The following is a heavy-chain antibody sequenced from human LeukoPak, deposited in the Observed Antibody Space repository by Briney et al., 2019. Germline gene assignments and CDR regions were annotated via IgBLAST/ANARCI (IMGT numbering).Heavy chain of an antibody. CDR3: ARAYCTNGVCCSFDY. V-gene: IGHV4-34*01. Sequence: SETLSLTCAVYGGSFSGYYWSWIRQPPGKGLEWIGEINHSGSTNYNPSLKSRVTISVDTSKNQFSLKLGSVTAADTAVYYCARAYCTNGVCCSFDYWGQGTLVTASS. CDR2: INHSGST. J-gene: IGHJ4*02. CDR1: GGSFSGYY. D-gene: IGHD2-8*01.